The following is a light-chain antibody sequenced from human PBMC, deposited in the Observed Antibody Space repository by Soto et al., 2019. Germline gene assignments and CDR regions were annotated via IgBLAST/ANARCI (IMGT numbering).Light chain of an antibody. Sequence: QSVLTQPPSVSGAPGQRVTIPCTGSSSNIGAGYDVHWYQQFPGTAPKLLIYDNSNRPSGVPDRFSGSKSGTSASLAISGLQAEDEADYYCQSHDSNLSADVFGTGTKLTVL. CDR1: SSNIGAGYD. CDR3: QSHDSNLSADV. V-gene: IGLV1-40*01. J-gene: IGLJ1*01. CDR2: DNS.